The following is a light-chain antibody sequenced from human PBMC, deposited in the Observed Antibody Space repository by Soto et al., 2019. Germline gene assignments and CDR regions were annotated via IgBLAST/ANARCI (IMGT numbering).Light chain of an antibody. CDR2: NNN. V-gene: IGLV1-51*01. J-gene: IGLJ3*02. CDR3: VTWNTSLRTGV. Sequence: QSVLTQPPSVSAAPGQKVTISCSGSRSNIGNNYVAWYQQFPGTVPKLLIYNNNGRPSGTPDRISGAASGTAATLTITGLPTGDEAYYFCVTWNTSLRTGVIGGGTKLTVL. CDR1: RSNIGNNY.